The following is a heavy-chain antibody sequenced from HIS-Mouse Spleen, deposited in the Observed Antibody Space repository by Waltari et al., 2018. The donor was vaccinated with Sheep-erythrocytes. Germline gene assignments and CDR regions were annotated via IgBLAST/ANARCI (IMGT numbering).Heavy chain of an antibody. J-gene: IGHJ4*02. CDR2: IITSRGIA. V-gene: IGHV1-69*04. D-gene: IGHD1-26*01. CDR3: AQTGATTPHFDY. Sequence: QVQLVQSGAEVKKPGSSVKVSCKASGGTFSSYAISWVRQAPGQGLEWMGRIITSRGIANYGQKCQGRVTITADKATRTADMELSSLRSEDTAVYYCAQTGATTPHFDYWGQGTLVTVSS. CDR1: GGTFSSYA.